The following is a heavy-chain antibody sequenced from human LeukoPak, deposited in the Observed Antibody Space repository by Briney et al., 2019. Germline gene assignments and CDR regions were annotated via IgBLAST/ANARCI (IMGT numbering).Heavy chain of an antibody. J-gene: IGHJ3*02. Sequence: PSETLSLTCTVSGGSISSYYWSWIRQPPGKGLEWIGYIYYSGSTNYNPSLKSRVTISVDTSKNQFSLKLSSVTAADTAVYYCATPELQDAFDIWGQGTMVTVSS. D-gene: IGHD1-26*01. V-gene: IGHV4-59*12. CDR2: IYYSGST. CDR3: ATPELQDAFDI. CDR1: GGSISSYY.